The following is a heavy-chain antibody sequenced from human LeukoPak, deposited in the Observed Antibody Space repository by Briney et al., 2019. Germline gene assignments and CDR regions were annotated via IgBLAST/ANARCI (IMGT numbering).Heavy chain of an antibody. Sequence: GASVTASCKASGYTFTSYGISWVRQAPGQGLEWMGWISAYNGNTNYAQKLQGRVTMTTDTSTSTAYMEMRSLISDDTAVYYCARAAIAAIQTRYFQHWGQGTLVTVSS. J-gene: IGHJ1*01. V-gene: IGHV1-18*01. CDR3: ARAAIAAIQTRYFQH. D-gene: IGHD6-13*01. CDR1: GYTFTSYG. CDR2: ISAYNGNT.